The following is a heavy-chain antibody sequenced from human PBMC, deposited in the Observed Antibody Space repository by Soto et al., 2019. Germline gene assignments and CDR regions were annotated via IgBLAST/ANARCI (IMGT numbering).Heavy chain of an antibody. CDR1: GFTSSSYW. CDR3: ARLPRIAVAGTIYYYYGMDV. V-gene: IGHV3-74*01. J-gene: IGHJ6*02. Sequence: PGGSLRLSCAASGFTSSSYWMHWVRQAPGKGLVCASLINIDESRATCADSVKGRFTISRDNAKKALYLQMNSLRAEDTAVYYCARLPRIAVAGTIYYYYGMDVWGQGTTVTVSS. D-gene: IGHD6-19*01. CDR2: INIDESRA.